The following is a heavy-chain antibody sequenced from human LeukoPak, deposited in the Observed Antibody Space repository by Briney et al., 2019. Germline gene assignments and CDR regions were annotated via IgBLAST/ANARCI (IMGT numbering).Heavy chain of an antibody. J-gene: IGHJ4*02. CDR2: ISYDGSNK. D-gene: IGHD1-26*01. V-gene: IGHV3-30*03. Sequence: PGRSLRLSCAASGFTFSSYGMHWVRQAPGKGLEWVAVISYDGSNKYNADSVKGRFTISRDNSKNTLYLQMNSLRAEDTAVYYCASLGATTVLDYWGQGTLVTVSS. CDR1: GFTFSSYG. CDR3: ASLGATTVLDY.